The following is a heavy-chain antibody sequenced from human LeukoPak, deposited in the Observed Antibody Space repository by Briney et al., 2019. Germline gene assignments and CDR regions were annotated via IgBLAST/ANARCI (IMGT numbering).Heavy chain of an antibody. CDR2: INHSGST. CDR1: GGSFSGYY. J-gene: IGHJ2*01. V-gene: IGHV4-34*01. D-gene: IGHD4-17*01. CDR3: ARGPFYGDYVLGHANWYFDL. Sequence: SETLSLTCAVYGGSFSGYYWSWIRQPPGKGLEWIGDINHSGSTNYNPSLKSRVTISVDTSKNQFSLKLSSVTAADTAVYYCARGPFYGDYVLGHANWYFDLWGRGALVTVSS.